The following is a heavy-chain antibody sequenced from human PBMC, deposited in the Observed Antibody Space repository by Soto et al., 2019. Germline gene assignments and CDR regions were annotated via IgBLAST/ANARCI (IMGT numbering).Heavy chain of an antibody. CDR2: IKSKTDGGTT. D-gene: IGHD3-9*01. Sequence: PGGSLRLSCAASGFTFSNAWMSWVRQAPGKGLEWVGRIKSKTDGGTTDYAAPVKGRFTISRDDSKNTLYLQMNSLKTEDTAVYYYTTTVDYDILTSYYIAVAGPFDYWGQGTLGPVSS. CDR3: TTTVDYDILTSYYIAVAGPFDY. J-gene: IGHJ4*02. V-gene: IGHV3-15*01. CDR1: GFTFSNAW.